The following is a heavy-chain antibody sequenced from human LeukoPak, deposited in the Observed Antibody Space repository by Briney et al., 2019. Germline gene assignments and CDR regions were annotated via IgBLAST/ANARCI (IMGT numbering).Heavy chain of an antibody. CDR3: ARDRDSGYDSSGYFDY. D-gene: IGHD5-12*01. J-gene: IGHJ4*02. CDR2: ISYDGSNK. Sequence: GGSLRLSCAASGFTFSSYAMHWVRQAPGKGLEWVAVISYDGSNKYYADSVKGRFTISRDNSKNTLYLQMNSLRAEDTAVYYCARDRDSGYDSSGYFDYWGQGTLVTVSS. V-gene: IGHV3-30-3*01. CDR1: GFTFSSYA.